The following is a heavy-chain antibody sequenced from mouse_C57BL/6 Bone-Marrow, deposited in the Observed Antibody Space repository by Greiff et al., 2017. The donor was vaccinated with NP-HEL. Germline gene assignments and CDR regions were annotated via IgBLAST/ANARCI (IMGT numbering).Heavy chain of an antibody. CDR1: GYSITSGYY. Sequence: EVKVEESGPGLVKPSQSLSLTCSVTGYSITSGYYWNWIRQFPGNKLEWMGYISYDGSNNYNPSLKNRISITRDTSKNQFFLKLNSVTTEDTATYYCARSALLLGDFDYWGQGTTLTVSS. CDR2: ISYDGSN. V-gene: IGHV3-6*01. J-gene: IGHJ2*01. D-gene: IGHD1-1*01. CDR3: ARSALLLGDFDY.